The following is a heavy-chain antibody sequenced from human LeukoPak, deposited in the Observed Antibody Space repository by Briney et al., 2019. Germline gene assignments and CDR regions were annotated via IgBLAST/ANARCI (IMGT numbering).Heavy chain of an antibody. CDR1: GYSISSGYY. V-gene: IGHV4-38-2*02. CDR2: IDHSGST. J-gene: IGHJ4*02. CDR3: ARETTDYYDSSGYYTFDY. D-gene: IGHD3-22*01. Sequence: SETLSLTCTVSGYSISSGYYWGWIRQPPGKGLEWTGSIDHSGSTYYNPSLKSRITISVDTFKNQFSLKLSSVTAADTAVYYCARETTDYYDSSGYYTFDYWGQGTLVTVSS.